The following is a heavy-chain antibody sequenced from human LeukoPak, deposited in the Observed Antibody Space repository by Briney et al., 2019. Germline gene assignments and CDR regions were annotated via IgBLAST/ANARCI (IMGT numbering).Heavy chain of an antibody. CDR1: GFTFDDFA. CDR3: AKVRGYSYGRGGMGV. CDR2: ISWDGSGT. J-gene: IGHJ6*02. D-gene: IGHD5-18*01. Sequence: GSLRLSCAASGFTFDDFAMHWVRQAPGKGLEWVSLISWDGSGTYYADSVNGRFTISRDNSKNSLYLQMNSLRVEDTALYYCAKVRGYSYGRGGMGVWGQGTTVTVSS. V-gene: IGHV3-43D*03.